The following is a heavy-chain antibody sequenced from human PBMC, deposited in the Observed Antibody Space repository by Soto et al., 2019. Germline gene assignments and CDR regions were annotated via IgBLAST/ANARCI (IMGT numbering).Heavy chain of an antibody. Sequence: VHLVQSGAEVKRPGASLKVSCKASGYTFTNYAMHWVRQAPGQSLEWMGWINVNTGDTKHSHKFQDSVTITRNTSATTVYMELTSLKSGDTSVYFCARDGGRYHDAFDFWGPGTMVTVSS. J-gene: IGHJ3*01. V-gene: IGHV1-3*01. CDR1: GYTFTNYA. CDR3: ARDGGRYHDAFDF. CDR2: INVNTGDT. D-gene: IGHD3-16*02.